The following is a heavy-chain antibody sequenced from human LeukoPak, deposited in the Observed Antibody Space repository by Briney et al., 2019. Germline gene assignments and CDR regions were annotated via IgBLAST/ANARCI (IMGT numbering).Heavy chain of an antibody. CDR1: GFTFINHG. CDR3: AKRQIGYDY. D-gene: IGHD3-16*01. V-gene: IGHV3-23*01. J-gene: IGHJ4*02. CDR2: ISGSGGST. Sequence: PGGTLRLSCAASGFTFINHGMSWVRQAPGKGLEWVSAISGSGGSTYYADSVKGRFTISRDNSKNTLYLQMNSLRAEDTAVYYCAKRQIGYDYWGQGTLVTVSS.